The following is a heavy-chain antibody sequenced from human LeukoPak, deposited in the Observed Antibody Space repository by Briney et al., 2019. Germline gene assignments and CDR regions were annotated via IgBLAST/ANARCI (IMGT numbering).Heavy chain of an antibody. Sequence: GGTLRLSCAASGFIFSSYSMNWVRQAPGKGLEWVSYISSSSSTIYYADSVKGRFTISRDNAKNTLYLQMNSLRAEDTAVYYCASKVVISSGWYSFDYWGQGTLVTVSS. CDR3: ASKVVISSGWYSFDY. D-gene: IGHD6-19*01. J-gene: IGHJ4*02. CDR2: ISSSSSTI. V-gene: IGHV3-48*04. CDR1: GFIFSSYS.